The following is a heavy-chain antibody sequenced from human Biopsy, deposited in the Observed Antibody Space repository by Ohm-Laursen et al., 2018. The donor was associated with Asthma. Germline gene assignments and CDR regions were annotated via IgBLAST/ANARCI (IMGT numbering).Heavy chain of an antibody. CDR3: ARAGESDLVGGLDV. CDR2: IALDGINS. CDR1: RFTYE. J-gene: IGHJ6*02. V-gene: IGHV3-30*03. Sequence: SLRLSCAASRFTYEMHCVRQAPGKGVEWVAYIALDGINSYYADSVKGRFTISRDNSRNTLYLQKNSLRADDTAVYYCARAGESDLVGGLDVWGQGTTVIVS. D-gene: IGHD2-21*01.